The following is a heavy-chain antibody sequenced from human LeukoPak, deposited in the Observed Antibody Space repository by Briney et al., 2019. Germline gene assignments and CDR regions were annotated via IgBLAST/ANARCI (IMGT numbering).Heavy chain of an antibody. J-gene: IGHJ4*02. D-gene: IGHD3-3*01. CDR3: AKKGVFGVVITHFDY. CDR1: GFTFTNYA. V-gene: IGHV3-23*01. CDR2: ISSSGSST. Sequence: PGGSLRLSCAASGFTFTNYAMSWVRQAPGKGLEWVSAISSSGSSTYYADSVKGRFTISRDNSKNTLYLQMNSLRADDTAVYYCAKKGVFGVVITHFDYWGQGTLVTVSS.